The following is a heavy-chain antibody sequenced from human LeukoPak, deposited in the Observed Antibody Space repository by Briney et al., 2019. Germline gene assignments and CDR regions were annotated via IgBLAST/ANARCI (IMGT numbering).Heavy chain of an antibody. CDR2: ISIGGDYT. CDR3: AKLHSATITADSDH. D-gene: IGHD1-14*01. Sequence: GGSLRLSRAASGFTFSGSAMSWVRQAPGKGLEWVSGISIGGDYTYYADSVKGRFTIPRDNSKNTLSLLMSNLRAEDTAIYYCAKLHSATITADSDHWGQGTLVTVSS. CDR1: GFTFSGSA. V-gene: IGHV3-23*01. J-gene: IGHJ4*02.